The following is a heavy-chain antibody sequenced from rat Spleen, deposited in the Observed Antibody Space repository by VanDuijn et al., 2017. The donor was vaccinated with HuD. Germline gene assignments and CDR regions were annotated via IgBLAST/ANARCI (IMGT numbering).Heavy chain of an antibody. V-gene: IGHV2-13*01. CDR1: GFSLSHYG. J-gene: IGHJ3*01. D-gene: IGHD1-2*01. CDR2: IWGNGNS. Sequence: QVQLKESGPGLVQPSQTLSLTCTVSGFSLSHYGVIWVRQPPGKGLDWMGVIWGNGNSNYNLVVKSRLSISRDTSKSQVYLKMNSLQTEDTATYYCARGDYSSPRGGYWGQGTLVTVSS. CDR3: ARGDYSSPRGGY.